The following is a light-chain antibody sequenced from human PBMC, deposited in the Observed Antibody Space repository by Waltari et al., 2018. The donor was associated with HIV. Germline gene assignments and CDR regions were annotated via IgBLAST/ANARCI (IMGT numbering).Light chain of an antibody. CDR2: GAS. V-gene: IGKV3-15*01. J-gene: IGKJ1*01. Sequence: EIVMTQSPATLSVSPGERATLSCRASQSVSNNLAWFQQKPGQAPRLRVFGASTRATGIPARFSGSGSGTEFTLTISSLQSEDFAVYYCHQYNNWLWTFGQGTKVEI. CDR3: HQYNNWLWT. CDR1: QSVSNN.